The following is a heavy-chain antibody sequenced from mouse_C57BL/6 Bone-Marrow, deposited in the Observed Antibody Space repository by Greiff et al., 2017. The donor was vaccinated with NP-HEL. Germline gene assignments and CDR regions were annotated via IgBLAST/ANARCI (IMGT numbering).Heavy chain of an antibody. CDR2: ISSGGSYT. V-gene: IGHV5-6*01. CDR3: ARHYYYGSSYDWYFDV. CDR1: GFTFSSYG. J-gene: IGHJ1*03. Sequence: EVKLQESGGDLVKPGGSLKLSCAASGFTFSSYGMSWVRQTPDKRLEWVATISSGGSYTYYPDSVKGRFTISSANATNTLYLQMSSLKSEDTAMYYCARHYYYGSSYDWYFDVWGTGTTVTGSS. D-gene: IGHD1-1*01.